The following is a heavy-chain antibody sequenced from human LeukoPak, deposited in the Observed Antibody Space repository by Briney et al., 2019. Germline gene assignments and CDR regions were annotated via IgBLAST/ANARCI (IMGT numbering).Heavy chain of an antibody. Sequence: PGGSLRLSCAGSGFAFNIYEMNWVRQAPGKGLGWVAYISNTDSSTYYADSVKGRFTISRDDAKNSLFLQMNSLRAEDTAVYYCARSLVATIMVFDLWGQGALVTVSP. CDR3: ARSLVATIMVFDL. V-gene: IGHV3-48*03. D-gene: IGHD5-12*01. CDR2: ISNTDSST. J-gene: IGHJ4*02. CDR1: GFAFNIYE.